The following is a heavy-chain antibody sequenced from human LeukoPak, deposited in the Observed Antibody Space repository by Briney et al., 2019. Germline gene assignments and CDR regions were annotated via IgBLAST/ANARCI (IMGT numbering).Heavy chain of an antibody. CDR3: ARGRQLWLRRYFDY. Sequence: PSETLSLTCTVYGGSFSGYYWSWIRQPPGKGLEWIGEINHSGSTNYNPSLKSRVTISVDTSKNQFSLKLSSVTAADTAVYYGARGRQLWLRRYFDYWGQGTLVTVSS. CDR1: GGSFSGYY. D-gene: IGHD5-18*01. V-gene: IGHV4-34*01. CDR2: INHSGST. J-gene: IGHJ4*02.